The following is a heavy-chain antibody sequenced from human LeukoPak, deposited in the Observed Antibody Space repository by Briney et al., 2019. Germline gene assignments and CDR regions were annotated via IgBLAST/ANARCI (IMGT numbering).Heavy chain of an antibody. V-gene: IGHV3-74*01. D-gene: IGHD3-22*01. J-gene: IGHJ4*02. CDR2: IHDDGSST. Sequence: GGSLRLSCAASGFTFSDFWMNWVRQAPGKGLVWVSRIHDDGSSTIYADSVKGRFTISRDNARNTLYLQMDSLRAEDTAVYYCAKESGRAVYYDSSGYSHFDYWGQGTLVTVSS. CDR3: AKESGRAVYYDSSGYSHFDY. CDR1: GFTFSDFW.